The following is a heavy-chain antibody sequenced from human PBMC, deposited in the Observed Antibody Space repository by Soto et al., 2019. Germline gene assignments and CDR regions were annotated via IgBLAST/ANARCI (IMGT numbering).Heavy chain of an antibody. Sequence: SVKVSWRASGGTFSSCAIIWVRQAPGQGLEWMGGIIPIFGTANYAQKFQGRVTITADKSTSTAYMELSSLRSEDTAVYYCATPRKNSYGYMPNYGMDVWGQGTTVNVSS. D-gene: IGHD5-18*01. J-gene: IGHJ6*02. CDR1: GGTFSSCA. CDR2: IIPIFGTA. CDR3: ATPRKNSYGYMPNYGMDV. V-gene: IGHV1-69*06.